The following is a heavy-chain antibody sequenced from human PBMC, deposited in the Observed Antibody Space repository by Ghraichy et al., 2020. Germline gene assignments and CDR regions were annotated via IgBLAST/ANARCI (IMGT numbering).Heavy chain of an antibody. J-gene: IGHJ6*02. CDR2: INTDGSTT. D-gene: IGHD3-16*01. CDR3: VGPSGLPYYYYGMDV. CDR1: GFTFSTYW. V-gene: IGHV3-74*01. Sequence: GESLNISCAASGFTFSTYWMHWVRQAPEKGLVWVSRINTDGSTTGYADSVKGRFTISRDNAKNTLYLQMNSLRVEDTAVYYCVGPSGLPYYYYGMDVWGHGTTVTVSS.